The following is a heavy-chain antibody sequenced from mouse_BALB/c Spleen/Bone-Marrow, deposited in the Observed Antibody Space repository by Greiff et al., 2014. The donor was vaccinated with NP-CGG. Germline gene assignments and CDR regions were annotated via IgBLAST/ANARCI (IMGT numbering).Heavy chain of an antibody. V-gene: IGHV4-1*02. CDR2: INPDSRTI. CDR1: GSDFSGYW. CDR3: ARNGYYGWITY. D-gene: IGHD2-3*01. J-gene: IGHJ3*01. Sequence: VQLQQSGGGLVQPGGSLKLSCAASGSDFSGYWMTWVRQAPGKGLEWIGEINPDSRTINYKPSLKEKFIMSRDNAKNTLYLQMSKVRSEDTALYYCARNGYYGWITYWGQGTLVTVSA.